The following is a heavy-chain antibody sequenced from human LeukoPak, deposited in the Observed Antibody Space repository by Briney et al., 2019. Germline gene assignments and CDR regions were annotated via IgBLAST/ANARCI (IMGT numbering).Heavy chain of an antibody. Sequence: VASVKVSCKASGYTFTGYYMHWVRQAPGQGLEWMGWINPNSGGTNYAQKFQGRVTMTRDTSISTAYMDLSRLRSDDTAVYYCARGSTARYYYDSSGYYRGAVDYWGQGTLVTISS. CDR3: ARGSTARYYYDSSGYYRGAVDY. J-gene: IGHJ4*02. V-gene: IGHV1-2*02. CDR2: INPNSGGT. D-gene: IGHD3-22*01. CDR1: GYTFTGYY.